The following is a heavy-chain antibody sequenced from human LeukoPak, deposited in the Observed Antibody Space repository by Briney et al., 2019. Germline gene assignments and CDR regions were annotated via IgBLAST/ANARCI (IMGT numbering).Heavy chain of an antibody. Sequence: PSQTLSLTCTVSGGSLSSGDYYWSWIRQPPGKGLEWLGYIYYSGSTYYNPSLKSRVTISVDTSKNQFSLKLSSVTAADTALYYFARYEQWRAFDYWGQGTLVTVSS. CDR3: ARYEQWRAFDY. J-gene: IGHJ4*02. CDR2: IYYSGST. V-gene: IGHV4-30-4*01. CDR1: GGSLSSGDYY. D-gene: IGHD6-19*01.